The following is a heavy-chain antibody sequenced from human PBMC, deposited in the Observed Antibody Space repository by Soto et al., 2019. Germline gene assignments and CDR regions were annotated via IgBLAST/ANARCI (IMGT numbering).Heavy chain of an antibody. J-gene: IGHJ6*02. D-gene: IGHD3-3*01. CDR3: ARGDTIFESSERYYHYGLDV. Sequence: QVKLVQSRAEVTKPGSSVRVSCKASEGTFNSYVVSWVRQAPGQGLQWMGGIIPLFGTTNYAHQLEGRVTITADTSTTTAYMELSGLRPGDTAVYYCARGDTIFESSERYYHYGLDVWGQGTTVIVSS. CDR2: IIPLFGTT. CDR1: EGTFNSYV. V-gene: IGHV1-69*06.